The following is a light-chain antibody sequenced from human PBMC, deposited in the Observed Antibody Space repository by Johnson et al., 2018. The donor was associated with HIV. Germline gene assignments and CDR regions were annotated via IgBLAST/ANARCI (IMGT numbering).Light chain of an antibody. CDR1: SSNIGNNY. CDR2: DNN. J-gene: IGLJ1*01. CDR3: GTWGSSLSVV. Sequence: QSALTQPPSVSAAPGQKVTISCSGSSSNIGNNYVSWYQQLPGTAPKLLIYDNNKRPSGIPDRFSGSKSGTSATLGITGLQTGDEADYYCGTWGSSLSVVFGTGTKVTVL. V-gene: IGLV1-51*01.